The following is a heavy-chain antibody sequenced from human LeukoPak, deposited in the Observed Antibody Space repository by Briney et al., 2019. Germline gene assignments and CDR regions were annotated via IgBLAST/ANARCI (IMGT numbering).Heavy chain of an antibody. V-gene: IGHV4-34*01. CDR1: GGSFSGYY. Sequence: SGTLSLTCAVYGGSFSGYYWSWIRQPPGKGLEWVGEINHSGSTNYNPSLKSRVTISVDTSKNQFSLKLSSVTAADTAVYYCARVQAAMMPYYMDVWGKGTTVTVSS. CDR2: INHSGST. J-gene: IGHJ6*03. CDR3: ARVQAAMMPYYMDV. D-gene: IGHD2-2*01.